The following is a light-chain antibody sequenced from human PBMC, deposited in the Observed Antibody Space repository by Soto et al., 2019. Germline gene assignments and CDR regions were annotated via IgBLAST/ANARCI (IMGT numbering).Light chain of an antibody. CDR3: QQRSNSEIT. J-gene: IGKJ3*01. V-gene: IGKV3-11*01. CDR2: GAS. CDR1: QSVSSN. Sequence: EIVMTQSPATLSVSPGERATLSCRASQSVSSNLAWYQQKPGQAPRLLIYGASNRAAGIPARFSGSGSGTDFTLTISSLEPEDFAVYYCQQRSNSEITFGPGTTGDIK.